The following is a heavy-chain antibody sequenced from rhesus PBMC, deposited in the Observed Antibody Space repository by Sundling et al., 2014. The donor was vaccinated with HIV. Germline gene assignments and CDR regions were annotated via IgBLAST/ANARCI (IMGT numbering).Heavy chain of an antibody. CDR3: ARWWLYGFDY. V-gene: IGHV4S10*01. Sequence: QVQLQESGPGVVKPSETLSLTCAVSGGSISDTYRWNWIRQPPGKGLEWIGYIYGSSTSTNYNPSLKSRVTISKDTSKNQFSLKLSSVTAADTAVYYCARWWLYGFDYWGQGVLVTVSS. CDR2: IYGSSTST. D-gene: IGHD3-28*01. CDR1: GGSISDTYR. J-gene: IGHJ4*01.